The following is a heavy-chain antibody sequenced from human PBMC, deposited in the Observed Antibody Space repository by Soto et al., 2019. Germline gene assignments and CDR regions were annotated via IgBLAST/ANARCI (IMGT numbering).Heavy chain of an antibody. CDR1: GFTFSSYS. Sequence: GGSLRLSCAASGFTFSSYSMSWVRQAPGKGLEWVSAISGSGGSTYYADSVKGRFTISRDNSKNTLYLQMNSLRAEDTAVYYCAKDPGGPKQWLANNNDYWGQGTLVTVSS. CDR3: AKDPGGPKQWLANNNDY. D-gene: IGHD6-19*01. V-gene: IGHV3-23*01. J-gene: IGHJ4*02. CDR2: ISGSGGST.